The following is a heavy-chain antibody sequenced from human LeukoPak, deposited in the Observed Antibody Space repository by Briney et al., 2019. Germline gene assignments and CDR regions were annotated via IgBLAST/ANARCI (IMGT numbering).Heavy chain of an antibody. CDR1: GGSISSTSSYY. Sequence: SETLSLTCTVSGGSISSTSSYYWEWIRQPPGKGLEWIGNIYYGGGTYYNPSLKSRVSISVDTSKNQFSLKLSSVTAADTAVYYCARSMSRVWNFRHWGQGTLVTVSS. V-gene: IGHV4-39*01. CDR2: IYYGGGT. CDR3: ARSMSRVWNFRH. D-gene: IGHD3-16*01. J-gene: IGHJ1*01.